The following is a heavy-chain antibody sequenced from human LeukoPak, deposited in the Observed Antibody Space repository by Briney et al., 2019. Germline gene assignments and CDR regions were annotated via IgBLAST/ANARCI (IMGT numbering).Heavy chain of an antibody. D-gene: IGHD1-26*01. J-gene: IGHJ4*02. CDR1: GFTFSSYA. CDR3: AKDSGSYYFRDSYFDY. V-gene: IGHV3-23*01. CDR2: ISGSGGST. Sequence: GGSLRLSCAASGFTFSSYAMSWVRQAPGKGLEWVSAISGSGGSTYYADSVKGRFTISRDNSKNTLYLQMNRLRAEDTAVYHCAKDSGSYYFRDSYFDYWGQGTLVTVSS.